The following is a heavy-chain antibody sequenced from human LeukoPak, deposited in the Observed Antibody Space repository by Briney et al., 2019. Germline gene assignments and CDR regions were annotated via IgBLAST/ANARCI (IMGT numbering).Heavy chain of an antibody. J-gene: IGHJ6*03. CDR1: GFTFSSYW. CDR3: ARSVLDYYYYYVDV. V-gene: IGHV3-7*01. D-gene: IGHD2-8*02. Sequence: GGSLRLSCAASGFTFSSYWMSWVRQAPGKGLEWVANIKQDGSEKYYVDSVKGRFTISRDNAKNSLYLQMNSLRAEDTAVYYCARSVLDYYYYYVDVWGKGTTVTVSS. CDR2: IKQDGSEK.